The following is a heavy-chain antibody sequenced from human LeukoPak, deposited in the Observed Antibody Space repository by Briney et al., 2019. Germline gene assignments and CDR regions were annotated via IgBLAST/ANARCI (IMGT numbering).Heavy chain of an antibody. CDR2: IYHSGST. Sequence: PSGTLSLTCAVSGGSISSSNWWSWVRQPPGKGLEWIGEIYHSGSTNYNPSLKSRVTISVDTSKNQFSLKLSSVTAADTAVYYCARESGDMVRGVGYWGQGTLVTVSS. V-gene: IGHV4-4*02. J-gene: IGHJ4*02. CDR1: GGSISSSNW. CDR3: ARESGDMVRGVGY. D-gene: IGHD3-10*01.